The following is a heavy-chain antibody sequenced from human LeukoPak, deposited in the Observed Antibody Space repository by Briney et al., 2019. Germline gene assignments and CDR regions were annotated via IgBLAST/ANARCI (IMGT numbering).Heavy chain of an antibody. J-gene: IGHJ3*02. V-gene: IGHV4-31*03. D-gene: IGHD6-19*01. Sequence: SETLSLTCTVSGGSISSGGYYWSWIRQHPGKGLEWIGYIYYSGSTYYNPSLKSRVTISVDTSKNQFSLKLSSVTAADTAVYYCARERSRAVMIGGAVEIWGQGTMVTVSS. CDR2: IYYSGST. CDR1: GGSISSGGYY. CDR3: ARERSRAVMIGGAVEI.